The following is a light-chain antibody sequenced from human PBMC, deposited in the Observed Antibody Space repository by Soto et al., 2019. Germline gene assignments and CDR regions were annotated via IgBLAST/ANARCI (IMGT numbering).Light chain of an antibody. CDR3: GSWDSSLSAYV. J-gene: IGLJ1*01. CDR2: DNI. Sequence: QSVLTQPPSVSGAPGQRVTISCTGSASNLGAKYAVHWYQHLPGTAPKLLIYDNIHRPSGVPDRFSGSKSDTSASLAITGLQAEDEADYYCGSWDSSLSAYVFGTGTKVTVL. V-gene: IGLV1-40*01. CDR1: ASNLGAKYA.